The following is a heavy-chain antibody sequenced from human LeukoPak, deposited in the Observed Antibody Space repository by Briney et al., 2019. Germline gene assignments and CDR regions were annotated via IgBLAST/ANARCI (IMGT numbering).Heavy chain of an antibody. CDR1: GFTFSDAW. J-gene: IGHJ4*02. D-gene: IGHD3-9*01. CDR3: AGEKRYFDKYYFDY. Sequence: GGSLRLSCAASGFTFSDAWMSWVRQAPGKGLEWVSVIYSGGSTYYADSVKGRFTISRDNSKNTLYLQMNSLRAEDTAVYYCAGEKRYFDKYYFDYWGQGTLVTVSS. V-gene: IGHV3-53*01. CDR2: IYSGGST.